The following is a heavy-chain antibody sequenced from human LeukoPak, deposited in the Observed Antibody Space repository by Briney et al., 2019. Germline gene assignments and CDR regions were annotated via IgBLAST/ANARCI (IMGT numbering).Heavy chain of an antibody. D-gene: IGHD1-1*01. Sequence: SETLSLTCAVYGGSFSGYYWSWIRQPPGKGLEWIGEINHSGSTNYNPSLKSRVTISVDTSKNQFSLKLSSVTAADTAVYYCARVFSRGGQPDWGQGTLVTVSS. V-gene: IGHV4-34*01. CDR3: ARVFSRGGQPD. CDR1: GGSFSGYY. CDR2: INHSGST. J-gene: IGHJ4*02.